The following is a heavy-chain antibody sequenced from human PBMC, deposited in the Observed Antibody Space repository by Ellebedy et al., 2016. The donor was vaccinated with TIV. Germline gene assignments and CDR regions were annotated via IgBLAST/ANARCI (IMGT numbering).Heavy chain of an antibody. D-gene: IGHD2-21*02. V-gene: IGHV3-11*05. CDR3: AKEEPYLAVVVTAMWDY. J-gene: IGHJ4*02. Sequence: GRFTISRDNAKNSLYLQMNSLRAEDTAVYYCAKEEPYLAVVVTAMWDYWGQGTLVTVSS.